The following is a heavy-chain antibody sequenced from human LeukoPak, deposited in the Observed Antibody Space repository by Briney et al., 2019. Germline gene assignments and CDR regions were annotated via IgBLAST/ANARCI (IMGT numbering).Heavy chain of an antibody. CDR3: ARRGYYSYDAFDI. Sequence: GESLKISCXGSGYSFTNYWIGWVRQMPGKGLGWMGIIYPGDSNTKYSPSFQGQVTISADKSINTAYLQWSSLKASDTAMYYCARRGYYSYDAFDIWGQGTMVTVSS. D-gene: IGHD3-22*01. CDR1: GYSFTNYW. V-gene: IGHV5-51*01. J-gene: IGHJ3*02. CDR2: IYPGDSNT.